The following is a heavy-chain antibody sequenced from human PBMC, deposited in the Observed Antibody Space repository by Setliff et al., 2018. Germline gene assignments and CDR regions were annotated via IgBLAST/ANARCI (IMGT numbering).Heavy chain of an antibody. CDR2: IYTSGAT. CDR1: GASLSSGSYY. V-gene: IGHV4-61*02. Sequence: SETLSLTCTVSGASLSSGSYYWSWIRQSAGKGLEWIGRIYTSGATTYSPSLKSRVSISADTSKNLFSLRLKSVTAADTAVYYCVRVRVVQGYYEFDSWGQGALVTVSS. J-gene: IGHJ4*02. CDR3: VRVRVVQGYYEFDS. D-gene: IGHD3-16*01.